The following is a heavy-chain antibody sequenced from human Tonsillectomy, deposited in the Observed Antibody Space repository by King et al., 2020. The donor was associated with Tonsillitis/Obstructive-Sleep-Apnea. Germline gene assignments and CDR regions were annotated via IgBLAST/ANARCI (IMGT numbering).Heavy chain of an antibody. CDR1: GYSFTDYW. J-gene: IGHJ4*02. D-gene: IGHD3-3*01. CDR2: IYPGDSET. V-gene: IGHV5-51*01. CDR3: ASCGTSNTFWRVYLDA. Sequence: VQLVESGAEVKQPGESLKISCTGSGYSFTDYWVGWVRQMPGKGLEWMGIIYPGDSETRYIPSFQGQVTISVDKSITTAYLQWSSLKASDTATYYCASCGTSNTFWRVYLDAWGQAPLVTVSP.